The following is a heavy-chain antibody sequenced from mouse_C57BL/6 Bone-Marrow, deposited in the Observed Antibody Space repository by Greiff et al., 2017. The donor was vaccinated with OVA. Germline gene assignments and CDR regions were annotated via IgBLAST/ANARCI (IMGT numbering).Heavy chain of an antibody. D-gene: IGHD1-1*01. V-gene: IGHV1-59*01. CDR2: IDPSDSYT. CDR1: GYTFTSYW. J-gene: IGHJ2*01. CDR3: ARWGTTVVEGYYFDY. Sequence: QVQLQQPGAELVRPGTSVKLSCKASGYTFTSYWMHWVKQRPGQGLAWIGVIDPSDSYTNYNQKFKGKATLTVDTSSSTAYMQLSSLTSEDSAVYYCARWGTTVVEGYYFDYWGQGTTLTVSS.